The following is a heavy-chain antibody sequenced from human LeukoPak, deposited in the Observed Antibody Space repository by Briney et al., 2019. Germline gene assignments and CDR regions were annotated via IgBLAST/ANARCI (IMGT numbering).Heavy chain of an antibody. CDR3: ARSYYYGSGRNYMDV. CDR2: INWNGGST. D-gene: IGHD3-10*01. V-gene: IGHV3-20*01. J-gene: IGHJ6*03. Sequence: GGSLRLSCAASGFTFDDYGMSWVRQAPGKGLEWVSGINWNGGSTGYADSMKGRFTISRDNAKNSLYLQMNSLGAEDTALYHCARSYYYGSGRNYMDVWGKGTTVTVSS. CDR1: GFTFDDYG.